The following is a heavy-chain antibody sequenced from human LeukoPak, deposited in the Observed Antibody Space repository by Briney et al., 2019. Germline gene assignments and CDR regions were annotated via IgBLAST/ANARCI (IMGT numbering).Heavy chain of an antibody. CDR2: ISAYNGNT. D-gene: IGHD6-19*01. CDR1: GYTFTSYG. J-gene: IGHJ4*02. CDR3: ARDRIHEALAVAPDY. V-gene: IGHV1-18*01. Sequence: ASVKVSCKASGYTFTSYGISWVRQAPGQGLEWMGWISAYNGNTNYAQKLQGRVTMTTDTSTGTAYMELRSLRSDDTAVYYCARDRIHEALAVAPDYWGQGTLVTVSS.